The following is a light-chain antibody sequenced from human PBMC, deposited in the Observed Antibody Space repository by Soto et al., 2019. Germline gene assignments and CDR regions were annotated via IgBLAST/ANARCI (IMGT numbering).Light chain of an antibody. V-gene: IGLV1-47*01. CDR3: CSYAGSYTV. J-gene: IGLJ2*01. Sequence: QSVLTQPPSASGTPGQRVTISCSGSSSNIGKNNVYWYQQLPGTTPQLLIYRNNQRPSGVPDRFSASKSGTSASLAISGLRSENEADYYCCSYAGSYTVFGGGTKVTV. CDR2: RNN. CDR1: SSNIGKNN.